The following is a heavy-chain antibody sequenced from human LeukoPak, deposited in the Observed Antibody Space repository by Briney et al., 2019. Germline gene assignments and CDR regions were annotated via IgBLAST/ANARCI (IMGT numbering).Heavy chain of an antibody. Sequence: GGSLRLSCEASGFNFSRYRMHWVRQAPGKGLVWVSRVNADGSSTRYADSVKGRFTISRDNAKNTLYLQMNSLTAEDTAVYYCTWGADYYFDYWGQGTLVTASS. CDR3: TWGADYYFDY. J-gene: IGHJ4*02. CDR1: GFNFSRYR. V-gene: IGHV3-74*01. CDR2: VNADGSST. D-gene: IGHD3-16*01.